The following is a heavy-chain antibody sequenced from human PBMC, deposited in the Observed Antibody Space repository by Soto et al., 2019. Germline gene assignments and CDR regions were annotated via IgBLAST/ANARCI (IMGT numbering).Heavy chain of an antibody. CDR3: VRHPPFHYDSSGYFDS. V-gene: IGHV4-30-4*01. CDR2: IYYSGST. Sequence: SETLPLTCTVSGGSISSGDYYWSWIRQPPGKGLEWIGYIYYSGSTYYNPSLKSRVTISVDTSKNQFSLQRSSVTAADTALYFCVRHPPFHYDSSGYFDSWGQGILVTVSS. D-gene: IGHD3-22*01. J-gene: IGHJ4*02. CDR1: GGSISSGDYY.